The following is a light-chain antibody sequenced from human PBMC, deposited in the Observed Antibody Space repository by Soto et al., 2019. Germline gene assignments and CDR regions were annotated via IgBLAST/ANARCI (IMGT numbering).Light chain of an antibody. J-gene: IGLJ2*01. CDR2: DGS. CDR3: CSYAGDHVV. Sequence: QSALTQPASVSGSPGQSITISCTGSSSDIGSYNFVSWYQQHVGKAPKLMTYDGSKRPSGVSDRFSASKSGNTASLTISGVQAEDEADYYCCSYAGDHVVCGGGTKLTVL. CDR1: SSDIGSYNF. V-gene: IGLV2-23*01.